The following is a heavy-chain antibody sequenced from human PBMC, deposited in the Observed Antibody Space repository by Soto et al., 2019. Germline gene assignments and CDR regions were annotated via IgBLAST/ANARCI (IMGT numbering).Heavy chain of an antibody. V-gene: IGHV4-59*02. CDR3: ARGAGLFDP. CDR1: DGSVSNNY. Sequence: QVQLQESGPGLVKPAETLSLTCTVSDGSVSNNYWSWIRQSPGKGLEWIGYLHYTGTTNYNPSLKRRVTLSVGTSKNQFSLKLNSVTAADPAIYYCARGAGLFDPWGQGALVTVSS. J-gene: IGHJ5*02. CDR2: LHYTGTT. D-gene: IGHD3-3*01.